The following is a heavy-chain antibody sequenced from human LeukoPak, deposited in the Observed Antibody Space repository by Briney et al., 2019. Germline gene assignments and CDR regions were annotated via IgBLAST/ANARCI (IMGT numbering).Heavy chain of an antibody. CDR3: ARVADDGVFDY. Sequence: TSETLSLTCTVSGGSVSSGSYYWSWIRQPPGKGLEWIGYIYYSGSTNYNPFLKSRVTISVDTSKNQFSLKLSSVTAADTAVYYCARVADDGVFDYWGQGTLVTVSS. V-gene: IGHV4-61*01. D-gene: IGHD6-19*01. CDR2: IYYSGST. J-gene: IGHJ4*02. CDR1: GGSVSSGSYY.